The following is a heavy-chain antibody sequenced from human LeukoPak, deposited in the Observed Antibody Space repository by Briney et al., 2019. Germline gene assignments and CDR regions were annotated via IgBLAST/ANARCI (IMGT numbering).Heavy chain of an antibody. Sequence: GGSLRLSCAASGFTFNTYAMHWVRQAPGEGLAWLTSISYDGDNNYYADSVKGRFIISRDNPKNTPYLQMHSLRLEDTAVYYCAKDRGSWPNRSIDFWGQGTLVTVSS. CDR3: AKDRGSWPNRSIDF. V-gene: IGHV3-30*14. J-gene: IGHJ4*02. CDR1: GFTFNTYA. CDR2: ISYDGDNN. D-gene: IGHD6-13*01.